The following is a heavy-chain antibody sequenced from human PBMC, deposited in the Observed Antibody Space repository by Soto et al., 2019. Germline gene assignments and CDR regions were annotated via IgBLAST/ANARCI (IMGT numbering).Heavy chain of an antibody. CDR1: GFTFSDCA. Sequence: RLSCAASGFTFSDCAMNWVRQAQGKGLEWVSGISGSGVGTYYADSVKGRFTISRDNSKNTLYLQMNSLRAEDTALYYCAKDRGYYDSSGYYDAFDIWGQGTVVTVSS. CDR2: ISGSGVGT. D-gene: IGHD3-22*01. V-gene: IGHV3-23*01. J-gene: IGHJ3*02. CDR3: AKDRGYYDSSGYYDAFDI.